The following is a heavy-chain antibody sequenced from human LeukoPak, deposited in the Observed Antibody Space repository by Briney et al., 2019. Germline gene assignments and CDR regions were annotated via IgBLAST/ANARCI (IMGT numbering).Heavy chain of an antibody. V-gene: IGHV4-59*01. Sequence: SETLSLTCTVSGRSISSYYWSWIRQPPGKGLEWIGYIYYSGSTNYDPSLKSRVTISVDTSKNQFSLKLSSVTAADTAVYYCAREVWGKYRHAFDIWGQGTMVTVSS. J-gene: IGHJ3*02. CDR1: GRSISSYY. CDR2: IYYSGST. D-gene: IGHD1-26*01. CDR3: AREVWGKYRHAFDI.